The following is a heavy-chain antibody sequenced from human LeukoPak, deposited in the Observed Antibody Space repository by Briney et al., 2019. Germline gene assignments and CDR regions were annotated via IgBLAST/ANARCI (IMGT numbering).Heavy chain of an antibody. D-gene: IGHD1-1*01. CDR2: IHDSGTT. Sequence: SETLSLTCTVSGGSISSYYWSWVRQPPGKGLEWFGYIHDSGTTNYNPSLKSRVTISVDTSKNQFSLKLSAVTAADTAVYYCARVSWFPGTSYYYMDVWGKGTTVTVSS. V-gene: IGHV4-59*01. CDR1: GGSISSYY. J-gene: IGHJ6*03. CDR3: ARVSWFPGTSYYYMDV.